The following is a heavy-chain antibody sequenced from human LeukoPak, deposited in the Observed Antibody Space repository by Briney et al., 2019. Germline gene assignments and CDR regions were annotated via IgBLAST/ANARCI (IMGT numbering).Heavy chain of an antibody. V-gene: IGHV4-4*07. CDR3: ARTVTHDYYYYYMDV. CDR2: IYTSGST. CDR1: GGSIRSYY. D-gene: IGHD4-11*01. Sequence: AETLSLTCTVSGGSIRSYYWSWIRQPAGKALEWIGRIYTSGSTNYNPSLKSRVTMSVDTSKNQFSLKLSSVTAADTAVYYCARTVTHDYYYYYMDVWGKGTTVTVSS. J-gene: IGHJ6*03.